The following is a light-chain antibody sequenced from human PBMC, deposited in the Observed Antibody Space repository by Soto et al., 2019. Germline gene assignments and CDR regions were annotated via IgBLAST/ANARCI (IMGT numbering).Light chain of an antibody. CDR3: QQYNTWPRT. J-gene: IGKJ1*01. CDR2: GAS. CDR1: QSVSTN. Sequence: EIVMTQSPATLSVPPGERATLSCRASQSVSTNFAWYQQKPGQAPRLLIYGASTRATAVPARFTASGSGTEVTLTISSLQFEDFAGYFCQQYNTWPRTFGQGTKVEVK. V-gene: IGKV3-15*01.